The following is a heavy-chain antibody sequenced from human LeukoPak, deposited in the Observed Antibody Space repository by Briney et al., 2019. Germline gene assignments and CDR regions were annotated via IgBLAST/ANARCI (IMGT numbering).Heavy chain of an antibody. CDR1: GGSISSSSYY. D-gene: IGHD2-15*01. CDR2: IYYSGST. CDR3: ARLPQKNCSGGSCYFG. V-gene: IGHV4-39*01. Sequence: PSGTLSLTCTVSGGSISSSSYYWGWIRQPPGKGLEWIGSIYYSGSTYYNPSLKSRVTISVDTSKNQFSLKLSSVTAADTAVYYCARLPQKNCSGGSCYFGWGQGTLVTVSS. J-gene: IGHJ4*02.